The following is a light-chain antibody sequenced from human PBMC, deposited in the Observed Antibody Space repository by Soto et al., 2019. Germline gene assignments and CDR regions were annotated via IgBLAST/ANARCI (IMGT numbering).Light chain of an antibody. CDR2: GAS. J-gene: IGKJ2*01. CDR3: QQYCSSPYT. Sequence: EIVLTQSPGTLSLSPGERATLSCRASQSVSSSYLAWYQQKPGQAPRLLIYGASSRATGIPDRFSGSGSGPDFTLTISSLEPEDFAVYYCQQYCSSPYTFGQGTKLEIK. V-gene: IGKV3-20*01. CDR1: QSVSSSY.